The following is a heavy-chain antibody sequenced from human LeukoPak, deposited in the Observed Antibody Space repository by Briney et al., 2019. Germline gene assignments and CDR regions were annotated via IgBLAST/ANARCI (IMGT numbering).Heavy chain of an antibody. J-gene: IGHJ6*03. V-gene: IGHV4-34*01. D-gene: IGHD1-7*01. CDR1: GGSFDTFY. Sequence: PSETLSLTCAVYGGSFDTFYWSWIRQSPGRGLEWIGEINPGGQINYNPSLMSRVTVSIDTPKKHFSLILTSVTAADTAVYYCARRRNYGIHYYIDVWGTGTTVTVPS. CDR2: INPGGQI. CDR3: ARRRNYGIHYYIDV.